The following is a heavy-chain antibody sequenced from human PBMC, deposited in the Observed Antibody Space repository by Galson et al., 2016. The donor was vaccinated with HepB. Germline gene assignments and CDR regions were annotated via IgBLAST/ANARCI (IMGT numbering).Heavy chain of an antibody. J-gene: IGHJ6*02. CDR3: ARDEDGTTSGMDV. CDR2: INTNSGGT. D-gene: IGHD4-17*01. CDR1: GFTFIGYY. Sequence: SVKVACKASGFTFIGYYIHWVRQVPGLGLEWMGWINTNSGGTTYSQKFQGWVTMTRDTSISTAYMELSRLRSDDAAVYYCARDEDGTTSGMDVWGQGTTVTVSS. V-gene: IGHV1-2*04.